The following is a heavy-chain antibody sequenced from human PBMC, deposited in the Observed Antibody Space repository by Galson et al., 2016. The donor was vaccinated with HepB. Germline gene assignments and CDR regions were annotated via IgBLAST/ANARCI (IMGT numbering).Heavy chain of an antibody. J-gene: IGHJ4*02. CDR1: GGSISSRDYS. D-gene: IGHD3-22*01. CDR3: ARNNDYDSSGYYPDY. CDR2: IYHSGTT. V-gene: IGHV4-30-2*01. Sequence: TLSLTCAVSGGSISSRDYSWTWIRQPPGKGLEWIGYIYHSGTTSYNPSLKSRVTISAARPKNQFSLKLSSVTAADTAVYFCARNNDYDSSGYYPDYWGQGTLVTVSS.